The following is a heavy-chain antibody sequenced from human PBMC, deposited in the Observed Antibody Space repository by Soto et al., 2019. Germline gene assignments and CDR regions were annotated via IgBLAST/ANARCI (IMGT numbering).Heavy chain of an antibody. Sequence: QVQLVESGGGVVQPGRSLRLSCAASGFTFSSYGMHWVRQAPGKGLEWVAVISYDGSNKYYADSVKGRFTISRDNSKNTLYLQMNSLRAEDTAVYYCAKAKGTLETYCGGDCPSVFDYWGQGTLVTVSS. J-gene: IGHJ4*02. V-gene: IGHV3-30*18. D-gene: IGHD2-21*02. CDR1: GFTFSSYG. CDR3: AKAKGTLETYCGGDCPSVFDY. CDR2: ISYDGSNK.